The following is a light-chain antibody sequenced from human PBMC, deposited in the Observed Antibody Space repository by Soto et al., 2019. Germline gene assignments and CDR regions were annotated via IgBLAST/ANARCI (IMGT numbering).Light chain of an antibody. J-gene: IGLJ2*01. Sequence: QSALTQPASVSGSPGQSITISCTGTSGDVGTYNYASWYQQHPGKAPKLMIYDVSSRPSGVSNRFSGSKSGNTASLTISGLQAEDDADYYCSSYTSSSTVVFGGGTKVTVL. CDR1: SGDVGTYNY. CDR3: SSYTSSSTVV. CDR2: DVS. V-gene: IGLV2-14*01.